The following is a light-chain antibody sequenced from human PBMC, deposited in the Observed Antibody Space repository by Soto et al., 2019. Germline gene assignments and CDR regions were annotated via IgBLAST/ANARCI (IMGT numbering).Light chain of an antibody. Sequence: QAVVTQPASVSGSPGQSITISCTGTSSDVGGYNYVSWYQQHPGKAPKLMIYDVSNRPSGVSDRFSGSKSGNTASLTISGLQAEDEADYYCSSYTSSSTHVVFGGGTKRPS. V-gene: IGLV2-14*01. CDR3: SSYTSSSTHVV. CDR2: DVS. CDR1: SSDVGGYNY. J-gene: IGLJ2*01.